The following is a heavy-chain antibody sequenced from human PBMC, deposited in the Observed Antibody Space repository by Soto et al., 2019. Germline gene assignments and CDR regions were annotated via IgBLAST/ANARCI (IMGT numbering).Heavy chain of an antibody. CDR3: ARERPGIPFDY. J-gene: IGHJ4*02. CDR2: ITTSGSFT. CDR1: GFSFSDYN. V-gene: IGHV3-48*02. D-gene: IGHD5-18*01. Sequence: VQLVESGGVLAQPGGSLRLSCGTSGFSFSDYNMNWVRQATGKGLEWVSYITTSGSFTLYTDSVKGRFTISRDNAKSSLYLQMNSLRDEDTAVYYCARERPGIPFDYWGQGTLVTVSS.